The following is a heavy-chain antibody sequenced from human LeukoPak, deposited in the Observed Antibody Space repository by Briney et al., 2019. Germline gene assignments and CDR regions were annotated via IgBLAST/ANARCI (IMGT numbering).Heavy chain of an antibody. CDR3: SKGDYYYDSSGYSDY. V-gene: IGHV3-7*01. D-gene: IGHD3-22*01. CDR2: IKDDGSDK. J-gene: IGHJ4*02. Sequence: GGSLRLACSASGFNFSVYWMTWVRQAPGKGLEWVANIKDDGSDKYYMESVKGRFTISRDNANNSLHLQLNSLRAEDTAVYYCSKGDYYYDSSGYSDYWGQGNLVTVSS. CDR1: GFNFSVYW.